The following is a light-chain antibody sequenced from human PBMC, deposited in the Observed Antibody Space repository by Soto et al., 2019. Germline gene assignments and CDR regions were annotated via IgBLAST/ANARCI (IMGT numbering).Light chain of an antibody. J-gene: IGLJ2*01. CDR3: AAWDDSLSGHVV. CDR1: SSNIVSNY. Sequence: QSMLTQPPSASGTPGQRVTISCSGSSSNIVSNYVYWYQQLPGTAPKLLIFSNNQRPSGVPDRFSGSKSGTSASLAISGLRSEDEADYYCAAWDDSLSGHVVFGGGTKLTVL. CDR2: SNN. V-gene: IGLV1-47*02.